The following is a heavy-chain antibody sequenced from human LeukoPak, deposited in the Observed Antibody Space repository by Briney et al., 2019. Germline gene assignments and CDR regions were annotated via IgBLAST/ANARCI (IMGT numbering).Heavy chain of an antibody. CDR1: GGSVSSNRFY. J-gene: IGHJ5*02. CDR3: ARDPDYYDDSGYT. V-gene: IGHV4-39*07. D-gene: IGHD3-22*01. CDR2: MYYSGGT. Sequence: SETLSLTCTVSGGSVSSNRFYWDWIRQPPGKGLDWIGSMYYSGGTYYNPSLKSRVTISADTYKNQVSLKLSSVTAANTAVYYCARDPDYYDDSGYTWGQGTLVTVSS.